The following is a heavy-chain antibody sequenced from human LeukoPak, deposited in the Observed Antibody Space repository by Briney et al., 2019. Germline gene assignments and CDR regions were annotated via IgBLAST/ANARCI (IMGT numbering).Heavy chain of an antibody. CDR3: ARHKEYYYDSSGYFLGVEYYFDY. CDR2: IYYSGST. CDR1: GGSISSSSYY. J-gene: IGHJ4*02. Sequence: SETLFLTCTVSGGSISSSSYYWGWIRQPPGKGLEWIGSIYYSGSTYYNPSLKSRVTISVDTSKNQFSLKLSSVTAADTAVYYCARHKEYYYDSSGYFLGVEYYFDYWGQGTLVTVSS. D-gene: IGHD3-22*01. V-gene: IGHV4-39*01.